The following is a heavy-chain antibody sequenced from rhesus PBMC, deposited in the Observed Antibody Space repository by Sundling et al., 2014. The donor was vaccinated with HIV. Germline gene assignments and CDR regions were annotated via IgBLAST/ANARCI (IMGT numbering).Heavy chain of an antibody. CDR2: ISESAHTI. V-gene: IGHV3-100*01. CDR1: GFTFTNFV. Sequence: DVELVESGGGLVKPGGSLRLSCVASGFTFTNFVMHWVRQAPGKGLEWVSVISESAHTIYYTDSVKGRFAISRDNTKNSLFLYMDSLRAEDTAVYYCVRDSFCSGSYCPPKFDYWGQGSPGHRLL. J-gene: IGHJ4*01. CDR3: VRDSFCSGSYCPPKFDY. D-gene: IGHD2-15*01.